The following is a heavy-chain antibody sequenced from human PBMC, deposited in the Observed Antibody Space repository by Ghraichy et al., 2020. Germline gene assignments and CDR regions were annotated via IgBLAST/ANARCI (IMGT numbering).Heavy chain of an antibody. CDR3: ARDLGWLVSLDY. D-gene: IGHD3-9*01. Sequence: SETLSLTCAVSGGSISSDNWWSWVRQPPGKGLEWIGQIYHSGSTNYNPSLNSRVTISVDRSKNQFSLNLSSVTAADTAVYYCARDLGWLVSLDYWGQGNLVTVSP. CDR1: GGSISSDNW. CDR2: IYHSGST. V-gene: IGHV4-4*02. J-gene: IGHJ4*02.